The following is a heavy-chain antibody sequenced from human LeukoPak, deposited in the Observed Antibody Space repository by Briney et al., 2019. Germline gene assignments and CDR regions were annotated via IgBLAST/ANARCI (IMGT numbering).Heavy chain of an antibody. V-gene: IGHV3-23*01. J-gene: IGHJ6*02. CDR3: EKDYFGSQGYYNVVGSYYGMDV. D-gene: IGHD3-10*01. CDR1: GFTFSNYA. CDR2: ISGIGGLT. Sequence: GGSLRLSCAASGFTFSNYAMTWVRQAPGKGLEWVSSISGIGGLTCYADSAKGRFTISRDNSKNTLYVDMNSLRAEDTAIYYCEKDYFGSQGYYNVVGSYYGMDVWGQGTTVTVSS.